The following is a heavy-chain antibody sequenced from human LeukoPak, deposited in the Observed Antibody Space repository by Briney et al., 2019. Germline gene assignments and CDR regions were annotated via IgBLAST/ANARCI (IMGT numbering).Heavy chain of an antibody. CDR2: IYHNGTS. CDR3: ASGGYSYGFDY. Sequence: PWEALSLTCVVSGGSISRGGYSWSWIRQPPGKGLEWFGYIYHNGTSYYTPSLTSRVTISVDRSKNPPSLKLSSVTAADTAMYYCASGGYSYGFDYWGQGTLVTVSS. V-gene: IGHV4-30-2*01. J-gene: IGHJ4*02. D-gene: IGHD5-18*01. CDR1: GGSISRGGYS.